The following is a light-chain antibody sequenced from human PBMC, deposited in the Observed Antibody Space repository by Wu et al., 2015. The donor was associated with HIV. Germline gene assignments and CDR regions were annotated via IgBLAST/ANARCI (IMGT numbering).Light chain of an antibody. V-gene: IGKV3-20*01. CDR1: QNVNRDF. CDR2: GAS. CDR3: QQCGSSPPVT. Sequence: IVLTQSPGTLSLSPGERATLSCRASQNVNRDFLAWYQQRPGQAPRLLVSGASSRATDIPDRFSCSGSGTDFTLIISRLEPADSAVYYCQQCGSSPPVTFGQGDQGGNQ. J-gene: IGKJ1*01.